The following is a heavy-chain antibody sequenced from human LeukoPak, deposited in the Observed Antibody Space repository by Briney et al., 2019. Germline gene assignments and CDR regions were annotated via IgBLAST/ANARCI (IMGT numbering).Heavy chain of an antibody. CDR2: ISYDGSNK. CDR3: ASPLRYFDWFHIDY. D-gene: IGHD3-9*01. J-gene: IGHJ4*02. V-gene: IGHV3-30-3*01. Sequence: PGGSLRLSCAASGFTFSSYAMHWVRQAPGKGLEWVAVISYDGSNKYYADSVKSRFTISRDNSKNTLYPQMNSLRAEDTAVYYCASPLRYFDWFHIDYWGQGTLVTVSS. CDR1: GFTFSSYA.